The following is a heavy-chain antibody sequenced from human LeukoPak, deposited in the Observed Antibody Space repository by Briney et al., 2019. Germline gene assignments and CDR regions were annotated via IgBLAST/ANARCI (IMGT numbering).Heavy chain of an antibody. CDR2: INHSGST. V-gene: IGHV4-34*01. J-gene: IGHJ4*02. CDR3: AVNFLAAAAPVESYFDF. Sequence: SETLSLTCAVYGGSFSGYYWSWIRQPPGKGLEWIGEINHSGSTNYNPSLKSRVTISVDTSKNQFSLKLSSVTAADTAVYYCAVNFLAAAAPVESYFDFWGQGTLVTVSS. CDR1: GGSFSGYY. D-gene: IGHD6-13*01.